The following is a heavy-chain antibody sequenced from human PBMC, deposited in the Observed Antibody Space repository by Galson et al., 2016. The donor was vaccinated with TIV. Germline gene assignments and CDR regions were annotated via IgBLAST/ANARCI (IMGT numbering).Heavy chain of an antibody. J-gene: IGHJ4*02. CDR3: ASETFYYDIRDYAPLGF. CDR1: GFIISPYG. Sequence: PLRLSCAASGFIISPYGLHWVRQAPGKGLEWVAVISSDGNNKDYADSVKGRFTISRDNSKNTLHLQMSSLRPEDTAVYYCASETFYYDIRDYAPLGFWGQGTLVTVSS. D-gene: IGHD3-22*01. V-gene: IGHV3-30*03. CDR2: ISSDGNNK.